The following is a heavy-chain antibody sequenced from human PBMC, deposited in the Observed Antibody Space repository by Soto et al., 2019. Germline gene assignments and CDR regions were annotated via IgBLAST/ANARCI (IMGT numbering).Heavy chain of an antibody. J-gene: IGHJ5*02. D-gene: IGHD2-21*02. CDR3: ARESGDWPLNWFDP. Sequence: GGSLRLSCAAPGFNFSNHWMHWVRQRPAEGLVWVSRITSDGKSKAYAESVKGRFAISRDNAKNTLYLQMNGLTAEDTAVYYCARESGDWPLNWFDPWGQGTLVTVSS. CDR2: ITSDGKSK. V-gene: IGHV3-74*01. CDR1: GFNFSNHW.